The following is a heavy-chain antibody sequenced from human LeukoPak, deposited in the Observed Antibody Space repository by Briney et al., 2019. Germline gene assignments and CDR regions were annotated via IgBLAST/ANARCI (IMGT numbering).Heavy chain of an antibody. CDR1: GGSISSGSYY. Sequence: PSETLSLTCTVSGGSISSGSYYWSWIRQPAGEGLEWIGRIYTSGSTNYNPSLKSRVTISVDTSKNQFSLKLSSVTAADTAVYYCARDSGYCSSTSCAEDAFDIWGQGTMVTVSS. CDR2: IYTSGST. J-gene: IGHJ3*02. D-gene: IGHD2-2*01. V-gene: IGHV4-61*02. CDR3: ARDSGYCSSTSCAEDAFDI.